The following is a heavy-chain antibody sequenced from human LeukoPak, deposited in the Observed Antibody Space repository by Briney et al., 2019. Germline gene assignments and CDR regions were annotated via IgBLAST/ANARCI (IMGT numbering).Heavy chain of an antibody. CDR2: MSPNSGNT. Sequence: ASVKVSCKASGYTFTSYDINWMRQATGQGLEWMGWMSPNSGNTDYAQKLQGRVTMTTDTSTSTAYMELRSLRSEDTAVYYCARDYYDSSGYYYAPDYWGQGTLVTVSS. D-gene: IGHD3-22*01. J-gene: IGHJ4*02. CDR1: GYTFTSYD. CDR3: ARDYYDSSGYYYAPDY. V-gene: IGHV1-8*01.